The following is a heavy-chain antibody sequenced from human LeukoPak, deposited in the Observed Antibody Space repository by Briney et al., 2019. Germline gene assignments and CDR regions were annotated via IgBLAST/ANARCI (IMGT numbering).Heavy chain of an antibody. Sequence: GGSLRLSCAASGFTFSSYGMHWVRQAPGKGLEWVAFIRYDGSNKYYADSVKGRFTISRDNSKNTLYLQMNSLRAEDTAVYYCTTGKNGVLNQADYWGQGTLVTVSS. J-gene: IGHJ4*02. D-gene: IGHD2-8*01. CDR3: TTGKNGVLNQADY. V-gene: IGHV3-30*02. CDR1: GFTFSSYG. CDR2: IRYDGSNK.